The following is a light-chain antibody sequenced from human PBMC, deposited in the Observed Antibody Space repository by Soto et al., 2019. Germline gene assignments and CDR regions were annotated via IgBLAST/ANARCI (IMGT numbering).Light chain of an antibody. CDR1: SSNIGAGYD. Sequence: QSVLTQPPSVSGAPGQRVTISCTGSSSNIGAGYDVHWYQQLPGTAPKLLIYGNSNRPSGVPDRFSASKSGTSASLAITGLQAEDEFDYYCQSYDSSLTFFSGFGSGI. V-gene: IGLV1-40*01. CDR2: GNS. CDR3: QSYDSSLTFFSG. J-gene: IGLJ1*01.